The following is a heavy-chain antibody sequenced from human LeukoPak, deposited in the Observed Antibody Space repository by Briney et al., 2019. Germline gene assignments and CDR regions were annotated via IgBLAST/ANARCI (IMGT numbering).Heavy chain of an antibody. D-gene: IGHD5-12*01. CDR2: INPNSGGT. J-gene: IGHJ4*02. V-gene: IGHV1-2*02. Sequence: GASVKVSCKASGYTFTGYYMHWVRQAPGQGLEWMGWINPNSGGTNYAQKFQGRVTMTRDMSISTAYMELSRLRSDDTAVYYCARDKGGYSGYDFDYWGQGTLVTVSS. CDR3: ARDKGGYSGYDFDY. CDR1: GYTFTGYY.